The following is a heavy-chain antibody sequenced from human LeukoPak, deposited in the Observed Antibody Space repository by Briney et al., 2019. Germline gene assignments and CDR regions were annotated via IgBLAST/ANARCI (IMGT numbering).Heavy chain of an antibody. CDR1: GYSISSGYY. CDR2: IYHSGST. CDR3: ARASAFGEFRTGYYYYMDV. V-gene: IGHV4-38-2*02. D-gene: IGHD3-10*01. Sequence: PSETLSLTCTVSGYSISSGYYWGWIRQPPGKGLEWIGSIYHSGSTYYNPSLKSRVTISVDTSKNQFSLKLSSVTAADTAVYYCARASAFGEFRTGYYYYMDVWGKGTTVTISS. J-gene: IGHJ6*03.